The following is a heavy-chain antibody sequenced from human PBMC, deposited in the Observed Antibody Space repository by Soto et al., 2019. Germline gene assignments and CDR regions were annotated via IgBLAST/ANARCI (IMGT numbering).Heavy chain of an antibody. CDR1: GYTFASYG. J-gene: IGHJ4*02. Sequence: QVQLVQSGAEVKKPGASVKVSCKASGYTFASYGISWMRQAPGQGLEWMGWISGYNGDTNYAQKLQSRVTMATDKAPSTAYMELSSLRSDDTVVYYWARGGRVVTLYFECWGQRNQVTVSS. CDR2: ISGYNGDT. CDR3: ARGGRVVTLYFEC. D-gene: IGHD3-10*01. V-gene: IGHV1-18*01.